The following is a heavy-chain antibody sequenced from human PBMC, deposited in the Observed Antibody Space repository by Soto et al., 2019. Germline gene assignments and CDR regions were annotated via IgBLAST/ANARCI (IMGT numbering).Heavy chain of an antibody. Sequence: QLQLQESGPGLVKPSETLSLTCTVSGGSVSSNSYSWGWIRQSPGKGLEWIGIIYSTENTYYHPSLXXRVTISAAPSLXGXSXXLSSVTAADTAVYYCARLNGYCVSTGCHGYYGMDVWGQGTTVTVSS. CDR3: ARLNGYCVSTGCHGYYGMDV. V-gene: IGHV4-39*01. D-gene: IGHD2-2*03. J-gene: IGHJ6*02. CDR2: IYSTENT. CDR1: GGSVSSNSYS.